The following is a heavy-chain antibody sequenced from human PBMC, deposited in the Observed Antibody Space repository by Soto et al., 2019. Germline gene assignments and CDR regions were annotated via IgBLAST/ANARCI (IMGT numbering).Heavy chain of an antibody. Sequence: SETLSLTCTVSGGSVSSYYWSWIRQSLGKGLEWIGYIYYSGSTKYKPPLKSRVTISLDTSKNQFSLKVSSAAAADTAVYYCARESTRTHGISSFARWGMGALV. CDR3: ARESTRTHGISSFAR. CDR1: GGSVSSYY. CDR2: IYYSGST. V-gene: IGHV4-59*02. J-gene: IGHJ1*01.